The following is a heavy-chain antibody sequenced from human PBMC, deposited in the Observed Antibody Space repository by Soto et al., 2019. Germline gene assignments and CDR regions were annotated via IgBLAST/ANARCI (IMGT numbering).Heavy chain of an antibody. CDR2: IYYSGST. D-gene: IGHD2-15*01. V-gene: IGHV4-59*01. J-gene: IGHJ4*02. Sequence: QVQLQESGPGLVKPSETLSLTCTVSGGSISSYYWSWIRQPPGKGLEWIGYIYYSGSTNYNPSLKSRVTISVDTSTNQFSLKLSSATAADTAVYYCARDRYGGTSDYWGQGTLVTVSS. CDR3: ARDRYGGTSDY. CDR1: GGSISSYY.